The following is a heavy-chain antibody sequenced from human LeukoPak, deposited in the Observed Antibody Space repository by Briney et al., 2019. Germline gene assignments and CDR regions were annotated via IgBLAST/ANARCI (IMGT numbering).Heavy chain of an antibody. CDR2: IIPILGIA. CDR1: GGTFSSYT. J-gene: IGHJ6*02. Sequence: ASVKVSCKASGGTFSSYTISWVRQAPGQGLEWMGRIIPILGIANYAQKFQGRVTITADKSTSTAYMELSSLRSEDTAVYYCARAAAYCGGDCYSGSLNYYGMDVWGQGTMVTVSS. V-gene: IGHV1-69*02. CDR3: ARAAAYCGGDCYSGSLNYYGMDV. D-gene: IGHD2-21*02.